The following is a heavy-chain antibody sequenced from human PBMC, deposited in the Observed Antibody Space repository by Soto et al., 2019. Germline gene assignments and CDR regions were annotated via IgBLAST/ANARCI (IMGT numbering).Heavy chain of an antibody. CDR1: GASISSGSYY. Sequence: QVQLQASGPGLVKPSQTLSLTCTVSGASISSGSYYWSWIRQHPGKGLEWIVYIYSSGSTYYNPSVKSRVTRSVDTSKNQFSLKLNSVTAADTAVYYCARDPRGDNWCDPWGQGTLVTVSS. CDR2: IYSSGST. CDR3: ARDPRGDNWCDP. J-gene: IGHJ5*02. V-gene: IGHV4-31*03. D-gene: IGHD3-10*01.